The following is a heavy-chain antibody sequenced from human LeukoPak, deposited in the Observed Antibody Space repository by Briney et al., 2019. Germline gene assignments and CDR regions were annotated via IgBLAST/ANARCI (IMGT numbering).Heavy chain of an antibody. CDR2: ISSSSYI. J-gene: IGHJ5*02. CDR3: ARDTTLAAAGTGVWFDL. D-gene: IGHD6-13*01. Sequence: GGSLRLSCAASGFTFSSYSMNWVRQAPGKGLEWVSSISSSSYIYYADSVKGRFTISRDNAKNSLYLQMNSLRAEDTAVYYCARDTTLAAAGTGVWFDLWGQGTLVTVSS. CDR1: GFTFSSYS. V-gene: IGHV3-21*01.